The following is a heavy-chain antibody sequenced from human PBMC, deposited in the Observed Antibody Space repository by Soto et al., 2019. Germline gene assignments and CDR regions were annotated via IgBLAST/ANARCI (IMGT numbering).Heavy chain of an antibody. CDR1: GGSISSGGYY. D-gene: IGHD6-6*01. CDR2: NYYSGIT. Sequence: QVQLQESGPGLVKPSQTLSLTCTVSGGSISSGGYYWTWIRQNPGKGLEWIGYNYYSGITYYNPSLKSRVTISLDTSRNEFSLKLSSVTAADTAVYYWARGSSIAGLYYGMDVWGEGTTVSVSS. J-gene: IGHJ6*04. V-gene: IGHV4-31*03. CDR3: ARGSSIAGLYYGMDV.